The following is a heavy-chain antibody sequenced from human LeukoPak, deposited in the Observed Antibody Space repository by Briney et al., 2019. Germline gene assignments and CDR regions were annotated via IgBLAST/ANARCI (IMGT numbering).Heavy chain of an antibody. J-gene: IGHJ4*02. D-gene: IGHD3-3*02. CDR3: ARVGFLEWLLFDY. V-gene: IGHV1-3*01. CDR2: INAGNGNT. Sequence: ASVKVSCKASGYTFTSYAMHWARQAPGQRLEWMGWINAGNGNTKYSQKFQGRVTITRDTSASTAYMELSSLRSEDTAVYYCARVGFLEWLLFDYWGQGTLVTVSS. CDR1: GYTFTSYA.